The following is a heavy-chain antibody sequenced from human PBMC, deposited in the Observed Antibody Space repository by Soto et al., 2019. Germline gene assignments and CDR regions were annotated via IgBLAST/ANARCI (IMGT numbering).Heavy chain of an antibody. D-gene: IGHD6-13*01. V-gene: IGHV4-31*03. CDR3: ARVGMGWFDP. CDR1: GGSISSGGYY. CDR2: IYYSGST. Sequence: NPSETLSLTCTVSGGSISSGGYYWSWIRQHPGKGLEWIGYIYYSGSTYYNPSLKSRVTISVDTSKNQFSLKLSSVTAADTAVYYCARVGMGWFDPWGQGTLVTVSS. J-gene: IGHJ5*02.